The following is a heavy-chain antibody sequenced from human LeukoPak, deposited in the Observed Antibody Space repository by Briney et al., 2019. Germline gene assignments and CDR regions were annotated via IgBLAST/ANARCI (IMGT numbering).Heavy chain of an antibody. D-gene: IGHD3-10*01. Sequence: PGGSLRLSCAASGSTFTSYSMNWVRQAPGKGLEWVSSITQSSDYIYYADSVKGRFIISRDNAKNSLYLQMNSLRAEDTAMYYCARDLNFYGSGRGVDYWSQGTLVTVSS. J-gene: IGHJ4*02. CDR1: GSTFTSYS. V-gene: IGHV3-21*01. CDR2: ITQSSDYI. CDR3: ARDLNFYGSGRGVDY.